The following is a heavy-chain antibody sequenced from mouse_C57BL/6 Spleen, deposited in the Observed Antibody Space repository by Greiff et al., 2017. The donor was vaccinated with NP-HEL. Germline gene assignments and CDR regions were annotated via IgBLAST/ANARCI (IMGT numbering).Heavy chain of an antibody. Sequence: EVKVVESGGGLVKPGGSLKLSCAASGFTFSDYGMHWVRQAPEKGLEWVAYISSGSSTIYYADTVKGRFTISRDNAKNTLFLQRTSLRSEDTAMYYCARNYVDWYFDVWGTGTTVTVSS. J-gene: IGHJ1*03. D-gene: IGHD1-1*01. CDR1: GFTFSDYG. V-gene: IGHV5-17*01. CDR2: ISSGSSTI. CDR3: ARNYVDWYFDV.